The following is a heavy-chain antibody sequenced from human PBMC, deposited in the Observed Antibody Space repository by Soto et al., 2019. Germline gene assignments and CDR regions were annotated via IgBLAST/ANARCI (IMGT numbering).Heavy chain of an antibody. V-gene: IGHV3-53*04. CDR1: GFTVSSNY. J-gene: IGHJ6*03. D-gene: IGHD2-2*01. CDR2: IYSGGST. CDR3: ARSDLLSRNYYYYYMDV. Sequence: GGSLRLSCAASGFTVSSNYMSWVRQAPGKGLEWVSVIYSGGSTYYADSVKGRFTISRHNSKNTLYLQMNSLRAEDTAVYYCARSDLLSRNYYYYYMDVWGKGTTVTVSS.